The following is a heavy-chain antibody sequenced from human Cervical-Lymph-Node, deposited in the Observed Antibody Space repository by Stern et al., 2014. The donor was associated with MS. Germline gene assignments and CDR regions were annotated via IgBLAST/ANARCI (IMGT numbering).Heavy chain of an antibody. V-gene: IGHV4-39*01. CDR1: GASVSSNAYY. J-gene: IGHJ4*02. D-gene: IGHD2-2*02. CDR2: IYYRANT. CDR3: ARVRYPYFFDY. Sequence: QVQLQESGPGLVPPSGTLSLTCTVSGASVSSNAYYWAWVRQPPGKGLEWIGTIYYRANTYYNPSLASRISLSIDTSRQQFSLTLIYVTAADTALYFCARVRYPYFFDYWGQGSLVTVSS.